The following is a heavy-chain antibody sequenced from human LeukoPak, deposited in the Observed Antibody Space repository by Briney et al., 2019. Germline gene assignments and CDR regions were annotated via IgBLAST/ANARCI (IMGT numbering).Heavy chain of an antibody. V-gene: IGHV3-21*01. Sequence: GGSLRLSCAASGFTFSSYSRNWVRQAPGKGLEWVSSISSSSSYIYYADSVKGRFTISRDNAKNSLYLQMNSLRAEDTAVYYCARDRGIYSSGWYTVYWGQGTLVTVSS. CDR2: ISSSSSYI. D-gene: IGHD6-19*01. J-gene: IGHJ4*02. CDR1: GFTFSSYS. CDR3: ARDRGIYSSGWYTVY.